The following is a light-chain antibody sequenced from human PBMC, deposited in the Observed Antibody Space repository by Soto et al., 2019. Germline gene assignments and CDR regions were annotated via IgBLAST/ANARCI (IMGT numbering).Light chain of an antibody. CDR3: QRYNGARET. CDR1: QDIRNN. J-gene: IGKJ3*01. Sequence: DIQMTQSPSSRSASVGDRVTITCRASQDIRNNLAWYQQKPGKVPKVLIYAASTLQSGVPSRFSGSGSGTEFTLTISSLQPEDVATYYCQRYNGARETFGPGTKVDIK. CDR2: AAS. V-gene: IGKV1-27*01.